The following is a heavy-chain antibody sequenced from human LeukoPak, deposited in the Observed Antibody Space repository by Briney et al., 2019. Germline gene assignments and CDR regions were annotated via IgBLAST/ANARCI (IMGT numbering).Heavy chain of an antibody. J-gene: IGHJ4*02. CDR1: GFTFSSYS. CDR2: ISSSSSTI. V-gene: IGHV3-48*04. D-gene: IGHD2-21*02. CDR3: AREIRGGVVVTQLFDY. Sequence: GGSLRLSCAASGFTFSSYSMNWVRQAPGKGLEWVSYISSSSSTIYYADSVKGRFTISRDNAKNSLYLQMNSLRAEDTAVHYCAREIRGGVVVTQLFDYWGQGTLVTVSS.